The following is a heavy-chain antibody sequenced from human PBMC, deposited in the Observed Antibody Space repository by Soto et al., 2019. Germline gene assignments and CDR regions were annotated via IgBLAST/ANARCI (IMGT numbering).Heavy chain of an antibody. Sequence: PSETLSLTCAVSVGSVRGYFWSWIRQSPAKGLEWIGEINDSGNTYYNPSFKSRLTISVDTSTSQISLRLTSVTAADSAVYYCQGGDFWGQGTRVTVSS. CDR2: INDSGNT. D-gene: IGHD3-16*01. J-gene: IGHJ4*02. CDR1: VGSVRGYF. CDR3: QGGDF. V-gene: IGHV4-34*01.